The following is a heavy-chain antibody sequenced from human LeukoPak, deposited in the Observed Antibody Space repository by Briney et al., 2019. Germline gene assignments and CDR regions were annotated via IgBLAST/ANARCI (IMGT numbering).Heavy chain of an antibody. CDR2: INHSGST. CDR1: GGSISSYY. CDR3: ARAGFYSNYWFDP. Sequence: PSETLSLTCTVSGGSISSYYWSWIRQPPGKGLEWIGEINHSGSTNYNPSLKSRVTISVDTSKNQFSLKLSSVTAADTAVYYCARAGFYSNYWFDPWGQGTLVTVSS. J-gene: IGHJ5*02. D-gene: IGHD4-11*01. V-gene: IGHV4-34*01.